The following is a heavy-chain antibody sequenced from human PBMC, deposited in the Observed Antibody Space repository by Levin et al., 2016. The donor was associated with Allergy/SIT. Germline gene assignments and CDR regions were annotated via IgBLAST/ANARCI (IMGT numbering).Heavy chain of an antibody. V-gene: IGHV1-69*01. CDR2: IIPIFGTA. J-gene: IGHJ6*02. CDR3: ARGQDISYYYYYGMDV. Sequence: WVRQAPGQGLEWMGGIIPIFGTANYAQKFQGRVTITADESTSTAYMELSSLRSEDTAVYYCARGQDISYYYYYGMDVWGQGTTVTVSS.